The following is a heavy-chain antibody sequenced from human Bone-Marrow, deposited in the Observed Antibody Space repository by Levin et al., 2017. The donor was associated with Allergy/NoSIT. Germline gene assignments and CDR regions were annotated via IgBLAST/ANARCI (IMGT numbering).Heavy chain of an antibody. CDR3: ASDPARGYYDSSGYSGDH. Sequence: TGGSLRLSCAASGFTFRHYTMNWVRQAPGKGLEWVSCITSSGDSTYYADSVKGRFTISRDNAKNSLYLQLNRLRDEDTAMYYCASDPARGYYDSSGYSGDHWGQGTLVTVSS. CDR2: ITSSGDST. CDR1: GFTFRHYT. J-gene: IGHJ4*02. D-gene: IGHD3-22*01. V-gene: IGHV3-48*02.